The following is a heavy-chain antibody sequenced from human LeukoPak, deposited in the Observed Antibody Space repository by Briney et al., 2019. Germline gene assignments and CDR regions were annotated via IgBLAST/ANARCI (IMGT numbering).Heavy chain of an antibody. CDR2: IYHSGST. CDR1: GYSISSGYY. J-gene: IGHJ3*02. V-gene: IGHV4-38-2*01. CDR3: ARRGRTSLGAFDI. D-gene: IGHD3-10*01. Sequence: KPSETLSLTCAVSGYSISSGYYWGWIRQPPGKGLEWIGSIYHSGSTYYNPSLKSRVTISVDTSKNQFSLKLSSVTAADTALYSCARRGRTSLGAFDIWGQGTMVTVSS.